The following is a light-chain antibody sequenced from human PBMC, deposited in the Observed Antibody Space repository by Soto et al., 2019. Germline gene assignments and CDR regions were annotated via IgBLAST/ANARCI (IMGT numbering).Light chain of an antibody. Sequence: QSVLTQPRSVSGSPGQSVTISCTGASGDIGGYNYVSWYQHHPGKAPKLMIYEVSNRPSGVSNRFSGSKSGNTASLTISGLQAEDEADYYCSSYTSSSILYVFGTGTKLTVL. CDR3: SSYTSSSILYV. V-gene: IGLV2-14*01. J-gene: IGLJ1*01. CDR2: EVS. CDR1: SGDIGGYNY.